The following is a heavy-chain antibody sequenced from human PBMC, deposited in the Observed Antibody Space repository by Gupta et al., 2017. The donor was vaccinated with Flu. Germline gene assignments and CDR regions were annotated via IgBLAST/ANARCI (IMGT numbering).Heavy chain of an antibody. V-gene: IGHV1-24*01. CDR1: GYTLTELS. CDR2: FDPEDGET. CDR3: ATRIWYSGSHDAFDI. J-gene: IGHJ3*02. D-gene: IGHD1-26*01. Sequence: QVQLVQSGAEVKKPGASVKVSCKVSGYTLTELSLYWVRQAPGKGLEWMGGFDPEDGETIYAQKFQGRVTMTEDTSTDTAYMELSSLRSEDTAVYYCATRIWYSGSHDAFDIWGQGTMVTVSS.